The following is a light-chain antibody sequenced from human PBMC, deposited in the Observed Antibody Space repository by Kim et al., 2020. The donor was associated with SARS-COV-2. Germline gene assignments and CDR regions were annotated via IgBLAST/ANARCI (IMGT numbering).Light chain of an antibody. Sequence: SYELTQPPSVSVAPGKTARITCGGNNIGSKSVHWYQQKPCQAPVLVIYYDSDRPSGIPERFSGSNSGNTATLTISRVEAGDEADYYCQVWVSSSDHWVFG. CDR3: QVWVSSSDHWV. CDR1: NIGSKS. V-gene: IGLV3-21*04. J-gene: IGLJ3*02. CDR2: YDS.